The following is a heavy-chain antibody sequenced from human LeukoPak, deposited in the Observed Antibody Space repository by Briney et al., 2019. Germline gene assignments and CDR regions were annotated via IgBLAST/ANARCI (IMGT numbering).Heavy chain of an antibody. CDR3: ARREEVGATMYDY. V-gene: IGHV4-39*01. J-gene: IGHJ4*02. CDR1: GGSISSSSYY. CDR2: IYYSGST. D-gene: IGHD1-26*01. Sequence: SETPSLTCTVSGGSISSSSYYWGWIRQPPGKGLEWIGSIYYSGSTYYNPSLKSRVTISVDTSKNQFSLKLSSVTAADTAVYYCARREEVGATMYDYWGQGTLVTVSS.